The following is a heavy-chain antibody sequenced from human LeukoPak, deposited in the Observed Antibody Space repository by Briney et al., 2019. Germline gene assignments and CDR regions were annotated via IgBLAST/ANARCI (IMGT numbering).Heavy chain of an antibody. D-gene: IGHD6-13*01. J-gene: IGHJ4*02. CDR3: AKGHNGYSSSWYEDFDY. Sequence: GGSLRLSCAASGFTFDDYTMHWVRQAPGKGLEWVSLISWDGGSTYYADSVKGRFTISRDNSKNSLYLQMSSLRIEDTALYYCAKGHNGYSSSWYEDFDYWGQGTLVTVSS. V-gene: IGHV3-43*01. CDR1: GFTFDDYT. CDR2: ISWDGGST.